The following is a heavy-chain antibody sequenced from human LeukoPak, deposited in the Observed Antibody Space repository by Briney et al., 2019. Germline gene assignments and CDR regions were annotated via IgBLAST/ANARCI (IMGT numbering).Heavy chain of an antibody. CDR1: GFTFSSYA. J-gene: IGHJ6*02. V-gene: IGHV3-30*04. Sequence: GRSLRLSWAASGFTFSSYAMRWVRQDPGKGLAWVAVISYDGSNKYYADSVKGRFTTNRDNSKNTMYLQMNSLRAEDTAVYYCARVIAADRFYGMDVWGQGTTVTVSS. CDR3: ARVIAADRFYGMDV. CDR2: ISYDGSNK. D-gene: IGHD6-13*01.